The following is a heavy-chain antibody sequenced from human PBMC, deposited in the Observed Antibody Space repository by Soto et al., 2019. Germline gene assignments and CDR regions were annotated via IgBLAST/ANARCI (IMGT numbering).Heavy chain of an antibody. CDR1: GYAFTSYD. CDR3: ARSLGGGNVYFDY. D-gene: IGHD2-15*01. CDR2: MNPNSGDT. Sequence: QVQLVQSGAEVKKPGASVKVSCKASGYAFTSYDINWVRQATGQGLEWMGWMNPNSGDTGYVEKFQGRVTMTRDTSITTAYMELSSLRSEATAVYYCARSLGGGNVYFDYWGQGTLVTVSS. V-gene: IGHV1-8*01. J-gene: IGHJ4*02.